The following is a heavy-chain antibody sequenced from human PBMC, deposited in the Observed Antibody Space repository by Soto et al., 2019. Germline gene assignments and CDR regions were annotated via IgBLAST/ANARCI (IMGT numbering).Heavy chain of an antibody. CDR1: GFTFSSYA. J-gene: IGHJ5*02. Sequence: GGSLRLSCAASGFTFSSYAMSWVRQAPGKGLEWVSAISGSSGSTYYADSVKGRFTISRDNSKNMLYLQMNSLRAEDTAVYYCAKDKNLGATPRYNWFDPWGQGTLVTVSS. D-gene: IGHD1-26*01. CDR2: ISGSSGST. CDR3: AKDKNLGATPRYNWFDP. V-gene: IGHV3-23*01.